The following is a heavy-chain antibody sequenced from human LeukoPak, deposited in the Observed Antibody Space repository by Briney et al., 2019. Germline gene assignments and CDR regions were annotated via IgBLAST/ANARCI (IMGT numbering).Heavy chain of an antibody. CDR2: ISGSGGST. CDR3: AKDPGVRGYSYALAGY. CDR1: GFTFSSYA. V-gene: IGHV3-23*01. J-gene: IGHJ4*02. D-gene: IGHD5-18*01. Sequence: GGSLRLSCAASGFTFSSYAMSWVRQAPGKGLEWVSAISGSGGSTYYADSVKGRFTISRDNSKNTLYLQMNSLRAEDTAVYYCAKDPGVRGYSYALAGYWGQGTLVTVSS.